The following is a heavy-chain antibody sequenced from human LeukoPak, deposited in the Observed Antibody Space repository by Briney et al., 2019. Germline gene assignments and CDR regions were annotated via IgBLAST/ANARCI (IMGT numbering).Heavy chain of an antibody. CDR3: ARSNVATRRGDNWFDP. Sequence: SVKVSCKASGGTFSSYAISWVRQAPGQGLEWMGRIIPILGIANYAQKFQGRVTITADKSTSTAYMELSSLRSEDTAVYYCARSNVATRRGDNWFDPWGQGTLVTVSS. J-gene: IGHJ5*02. V-gene: IGHV1-69*04. CDR2: IIPILGIA. CDR1: GGTFSSYA. D-gene: IGHD6-6*01.